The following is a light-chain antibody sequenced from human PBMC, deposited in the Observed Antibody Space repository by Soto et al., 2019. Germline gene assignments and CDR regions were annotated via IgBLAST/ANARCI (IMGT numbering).Light chain of an antibody. CDR2: DAS. V-gene: IGKV1-5*01. CDR1: QSISSW. Sequence: DIQMTPSPSTLSSSVRDKVTNTFPASQSISSWLAWYQQKPGKAPKLLIYDASSLESGVPSRFSGSGSGTEFTLTISSLQPDDFATYYCQQYNSYSWTFGQGTRWIS. J-gene: IGKJ1*01. CDR3: QQYNSYSWT.